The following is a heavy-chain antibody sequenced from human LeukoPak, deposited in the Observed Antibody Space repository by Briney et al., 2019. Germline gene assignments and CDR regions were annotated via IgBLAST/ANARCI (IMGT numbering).Heavy chain of an antibody. J-gene: IGHJ3*02. V-gene: IGHV3-48*01. CDR3: ARDTSWDYYDSSAAFDI. CDR2: ISSSSSTI. CDR1: GFTFSSYS. Sequence: GGSLRLSCAASGFTFSSYSMNWVRQAPGKGLEWVSYISSSSSTIYYADSVKGRFTISRDNAKNSLYLQMNSLRAEDTAVYYCARDTSWDYYDSSAAFDIWGQGTMVTVSS. D-gene: IGHD3-22*01.